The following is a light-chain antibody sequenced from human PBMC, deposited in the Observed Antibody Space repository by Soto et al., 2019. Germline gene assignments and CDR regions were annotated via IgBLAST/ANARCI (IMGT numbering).Light chain of an antibody. CDR2: GAS. Sequence: VFTQSPGTLSLSPGANATLSSRDSQTVTRNYLAWHQQKPRQTPRLLVYGASSRATGIPDWFSGIGSGTDFTLTISRLHIEDLALYHCQQSNNWPPLTFGGGTKVDIK. J-gene: IGKJ4*01. V-gene: IGKV3-20*01. CDR3: QQSNNWPPLT. CDR1: QTVTRNY.